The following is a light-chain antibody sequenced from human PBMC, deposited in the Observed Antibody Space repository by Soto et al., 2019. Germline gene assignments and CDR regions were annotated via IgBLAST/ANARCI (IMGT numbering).Light chain of an antibody. CDR2: EAS. J-gene: IGKJ5*01. CDR3: QQRSNWPIT. Sequence: EVVLTQSPATLSLSPGERATLSCRASQSISNSLAWYQQKPGQAPRLLIYEASNRATGIPARFSGTGSGTDFTLTISSLEPEDFAVYYCQQRSNWPITFGQGTRLEIK. CDR1: QSISNS. V-gene: IGKV3-11*01.